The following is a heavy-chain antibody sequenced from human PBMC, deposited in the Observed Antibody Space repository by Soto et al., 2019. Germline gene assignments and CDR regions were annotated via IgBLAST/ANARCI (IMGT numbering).Heavy chain of an antibody. CDR1: GGSICSSSYY. V-gene: IGHV4-39*01. CDR2: IYYSGST. Sequence: SETLSHTRTVAGGSICSSSYYWGRIRQPPGKGLEWIGSIYYSGSTYYNPSLKSRVTISVDTSKNQFSLKLSSVTAADTAVYFCVRNYDMFTGYYSRFDYWGQGTLVTVSS. CDR3: VRNYDMFTGYYSRFDY. J-gene: IGHJ4*02. D-gene: IGHD3-9*01.